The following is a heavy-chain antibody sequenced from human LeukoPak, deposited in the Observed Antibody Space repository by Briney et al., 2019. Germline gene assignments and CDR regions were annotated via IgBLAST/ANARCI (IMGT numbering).Heavy chain of an antibody. V-gene: IGHV4-4*07. CDR1: GGSISSYY. CDR2: IYTSGST. J-gene: IGHJ6*03. D-gene: IGHD2-15*01. Sequence: SETLSLTCTVSGGSISSYYWSWIRQPAWKGLEWIGRIYTSGSTNYNPSLKSRVTMSVDTSKNQFSLKLSSVTAADTAVYYCARGMVATPHYYYYYYMDVWGKGTTVTVSS. CDR3: ARGMVATPHYYYYYYMDV.